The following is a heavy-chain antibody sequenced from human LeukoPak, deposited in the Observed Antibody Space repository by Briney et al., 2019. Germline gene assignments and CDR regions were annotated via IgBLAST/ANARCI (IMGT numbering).Heavy chain of an antibody. CDR2: ISSSSSYI. D-gene: IGHD3-22*01. CDR3: ARERGGYYDSPNQAVDY. Sequence: GGSLRLSCAASGFTFSSYSMNWVRQAPGKGLEWVSSISSSSSYIYYADSVKGRFTISRDNAKNSLYLQMNSLRAEDTAVYYCARERGGYYDSPNQAVDYWGQGTLVTVSS. V-gene: IGHV3-21*01. J-gene: IGHJ4*02. CDR1: GFTFSSYS.